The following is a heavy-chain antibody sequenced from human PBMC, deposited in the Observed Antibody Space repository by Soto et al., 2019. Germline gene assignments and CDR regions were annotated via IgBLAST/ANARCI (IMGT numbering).Heavy chain of an antibody. CDR2: ITGSGRSI. V-gene: IGHV3-23*01. CDR3: AKRMNVYDTSGSFVPSFDS. Sequence: EVQLLESGGGLVQPGGSLRLSCAASGFTFDNYAMNWVRQSPGKGLEWVSGITGSGRSIYYADSVKGRFTISRDNSKNTLYLQMYSLRADDTAVYYCAKRMNVYDTSGSFVPSFDSWGQGTLVTVSS. D-gene: IGHD3-22*01. CDR1: GFTFDNYA. J-gene: IGHJ4*02.